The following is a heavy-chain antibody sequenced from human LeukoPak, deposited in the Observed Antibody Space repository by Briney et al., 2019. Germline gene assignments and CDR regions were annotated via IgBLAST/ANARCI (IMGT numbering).Heavy chain of an antibody. CDR3: ARERYDILTGYEVSWFDP. J-gene: IGHJ5*02. CDR1: GGSISSYY. D-gene: IGHD3-9*01. CDR2: IYTSGST. Sequence: PSETLSLTCTVSGGSISSYYWSWIRQPAGKGLEWIGRIYTSGSTNYNPSFKSRVTMSVDTSKNQFSLKLSSVTAADTAVYYCARERYDILTGYEVSWFDPWGQGTLVTVSS. V-gene: IGHV4-4*07.